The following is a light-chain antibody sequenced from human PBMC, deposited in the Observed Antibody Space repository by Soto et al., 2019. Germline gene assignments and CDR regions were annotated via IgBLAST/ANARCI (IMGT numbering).Light chain of an antibody. CDR3: QQSFSTSLP. V-gene: IGKV1-39*01. Sequence: DIQMTQSPSSLSASVGDRVTMTCRASQYISMYLSLYRQQPGKAPEVLIYGASNLQSGVPSRFSGSGSGTEFTLTISSLQPEDFATYYCQQSFSTSLPFGGGTKVDIK. CDR2: GAS. J-gene: IGKJ4*01. CDR1: QYISMY.